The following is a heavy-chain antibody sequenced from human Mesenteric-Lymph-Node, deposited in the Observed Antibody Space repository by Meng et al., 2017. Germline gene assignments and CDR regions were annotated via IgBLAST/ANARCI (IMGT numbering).Heavy chain of an antibody. D-gene: IGHD6-19*01. CDR2: INPANGNA. CDR3: AREPPRIAVAGNTFDY. Sequence: ASVKVSCKASGYTFTAYFIHWVRQAPGQRLEWMAWINPANGNAKYSQNFQGRVTLTRDTSASTAYMELSSLRSDDTAVYYCAREPPRIAVAGNTFDYWGQGTLVTVSS. V-gene: IGHV1-3*01. J-gene: IGHJ4*02. CDR1: GYTFTAYF.